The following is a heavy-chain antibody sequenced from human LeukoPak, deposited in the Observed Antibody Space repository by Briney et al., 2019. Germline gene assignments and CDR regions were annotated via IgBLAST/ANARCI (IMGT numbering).Heavy chain of an antibody. CDR3: ARAYDILTGYYSYYFDY. Sequence: GGSLRLPCAASGFTVSSNYMSWVRQAPGKGLEWVSYISSSGSTIYYADSVKGRFTISRDNAKNSLYLQMNSLRAEDTAVYYCARAYDILTGYYSYYFDYWGQGTLVTVSS. CDR1: GFTVSSNY. D-gene: IGHD3-9*01. V-gene: IGHV3-11*04. CDR2: ISSSGSTI. J-gene: IGHJ4*02.